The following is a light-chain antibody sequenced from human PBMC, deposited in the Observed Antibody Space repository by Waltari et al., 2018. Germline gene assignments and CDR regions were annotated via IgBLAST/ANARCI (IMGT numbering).Light chain of an antibody. Sequence: VLSQSPATLSTSPGDSATIPCRASQSVSSNLAWYQQKPGQAPRLLIYDASTRATSIPAKFRGSGSGTEFTLTINSLQSEDSATYYCQQYNRWPPITFGQGTRLEIK. CDR3: QQYNRWPPIT. V-gene: IGKV3-15*01. CDR1: QSVSSN. J-gene: IGKJ5*01. CDR2: DAS.